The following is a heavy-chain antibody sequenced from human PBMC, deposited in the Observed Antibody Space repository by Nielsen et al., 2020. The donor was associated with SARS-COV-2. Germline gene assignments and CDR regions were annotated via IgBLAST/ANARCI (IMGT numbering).Heavy chain of an antibody. CDR2: IIPILGIA. CDR1: GGTFSSYA. V-gene: IGHV1-69*04. Sequence: SVKVSCKASGGTFSSYAISWVRQAPGQGLEWMRRIIPILGIANYAQKFQGRVTITADESTSTAYMELSSLRSEDTAVYYCARGRSPTRTDAFDIWGQGTMVTVSS. D-gene: IGHD6-13*01. J-gene: IGHJ3*02. CDR3: ARGRSPTRTDAFDI.